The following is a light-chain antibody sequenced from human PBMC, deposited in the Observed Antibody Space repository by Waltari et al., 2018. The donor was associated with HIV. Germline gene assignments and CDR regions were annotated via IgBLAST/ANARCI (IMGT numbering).Light chain of an antibody. CDR1: QSVLYRSNNRNY. CDR3: QQYYSTPWT. J-gene: IGKJ1*01. Sequence: DIVMTQSPDSLVVSLGERATINCKSSQSVLYRSNNRNYLAWYQQKQGQPPKLLIYWAATRESGVPDRFSGRGSGTDFTLTISSRQAEDVAVYYCQQYYSTPWTFGQGTKVEIK. CDR2: WAA. V-gene: IGKV4-1*01.